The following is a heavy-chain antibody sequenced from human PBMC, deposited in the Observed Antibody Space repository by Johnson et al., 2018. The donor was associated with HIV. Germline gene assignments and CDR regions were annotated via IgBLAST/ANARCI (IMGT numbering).Heavy chain of an antibody. CDR2: IGTAGDT. D-gene: IGHD3-22*01. Sequence: VQLVESGGGLVQPGGSLRLSCAASGFTFSSYDMHWVRQATGKGLEWVSGIGTAGDTYYPGSVKGRFTISRDNSKNTLDLQMNSLRAEDTAVYYCAREWLYDALDIWGQGTMVTVSS. CDR3: AREWLYDALDI. V-gene: IGHV3-13*01. J-gene: IGHJ3*02. CDR1: GFTFSSYD.